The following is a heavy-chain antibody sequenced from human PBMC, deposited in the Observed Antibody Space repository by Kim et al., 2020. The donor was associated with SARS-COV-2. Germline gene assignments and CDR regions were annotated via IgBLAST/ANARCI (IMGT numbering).Heavy chain of an antibody. J-gene: IGHJ5*02. CDR2: ISGSGGST. V-gene: IGHV3-23*01. CDR3: AKRNIVATIMGGWSWFDP. CDR1: GFTFSSYA. Sequence: GGSLRLSCAASGFTFSSYAMSWVRQAPGKGLEWVSAISGSGGSTYYADSVKGRFTISRDNSKNTLYLQMNSLRAEDTAVYYCAKRNIVATIMGGWSWFDPWGQGTLVTVSS. D-gene: IGHD5-12*01.